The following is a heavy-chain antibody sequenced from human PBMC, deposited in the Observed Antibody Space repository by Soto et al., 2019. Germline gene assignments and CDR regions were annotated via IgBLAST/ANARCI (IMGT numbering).Heavy chain of an antibody. J-gene: IGHJ4*02. CDR2: IAHDGSDK. D-gene: IGHD3-22*01. CDR3: ARGDYYDSRGDYYAGIDY. V-gene: IGHV3-30-3*01. CDR1: GFTFSSYA. Sequence: QVQLVESGGGVVQPGRSLRLSCAASGFTFSSYAMHWVRQAPGKGLEWVAVIAHDGSDKYYADSVKGRFTVSRDNSKNTLYLEKHSLRAEDTAGYYCARGDYYDSRGDYYAGIDYWGQGTLVTVSS.